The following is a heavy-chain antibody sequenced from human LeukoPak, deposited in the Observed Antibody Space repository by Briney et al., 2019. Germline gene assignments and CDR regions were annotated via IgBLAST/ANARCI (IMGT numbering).Heavy chain of an antibody. V-gene: IGHV3-48*01. CDR3: ARGLYYIDV. Sequence: VGSLRLSCAASGVTFTTHTMACVRQAPGKGLEWVSYISGSTSVLYYADSVKGRFTISRDNAKNSLYLQMNGLRTEDTAIYYCARGLYYIDVWGNGTAVTVS. CDR1: GVTFTTHT. CDR2: ISGSTSVL. J-gene: IGHJ6*03.